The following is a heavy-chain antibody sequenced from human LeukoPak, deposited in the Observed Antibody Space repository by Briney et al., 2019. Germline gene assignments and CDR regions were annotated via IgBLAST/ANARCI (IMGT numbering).Heavy chain of an antibody. Sequence: GGSLRLSCAASGFTFSCYWMHWVRQAPGKGLVWVSRVNSGGSSTTYADSVKGRFTISRDNAKNTLYLQMNSLRAEDTAVYYCARGSTQYSSGWYGLDYWGQGTLVTVSS. D-gene: IGHD6-19*01. V-gene: IGHV3-74*01. J-gene: IGHJ4*02. CDR1: GFTFSCYW. CDR2: VNSGGSST. CDR3: ARGSTQYSSGWYGLDY.